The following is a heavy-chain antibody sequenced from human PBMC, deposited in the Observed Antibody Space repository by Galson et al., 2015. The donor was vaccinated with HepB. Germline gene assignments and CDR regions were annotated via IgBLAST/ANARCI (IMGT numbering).Heavy chain of an antibody. CDR1: GYSFTSYW. D-gene: IGHD5-24*01. V-gene: IGHV5-51*03. J-gene: IGHJ3*02. CDR2: IYPGDSDT. CDR3: ARPTNEEMATIIGAFDI. Sequence: QSGAEVKKPGESLKISCKGSGYSFTSYWIGWVRQMPGKGLEWMGIIYPGDSDTRYSPSFQGQVTISADKSISTAYLQWSSLKASDTAMCYCARPTNEEMATIIGAFDIWGQGTMVTVSS.